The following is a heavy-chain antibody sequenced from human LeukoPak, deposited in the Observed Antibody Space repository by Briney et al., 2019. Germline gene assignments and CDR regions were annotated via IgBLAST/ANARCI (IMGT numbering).Heavy chain of an antibody. J-gene: IGHJ6*02. Sequence: SSQTLSLTCTVSGVSISSGGYYWGWLRQHPGKGLEWIGYIYYSGSTYYNPSLKSRVTISVDTYKNQFSLKLSSVTAADTAVYYCARDRLYYGMDVWGQGTTVTVSS. CDR2: IYYSGST. CDR3: ARDRLYYGMDV. CDR1: GVSISSGGYY. V-gene: IGHV4-31*03.